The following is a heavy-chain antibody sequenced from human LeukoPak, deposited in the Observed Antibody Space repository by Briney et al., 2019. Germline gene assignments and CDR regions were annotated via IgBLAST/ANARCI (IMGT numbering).Heavy chain of an antibody. J-gene: IGHJ4*02. CDR2: IIPILGIA. D-gene: IGHD3-22*01. V-gene: IGHV1-69*04. CDR1: GGTFSSYA. CDR3: ARTYYYDSSGYYFDY. Sequence: ASVKVSCKASGGTFSSYAISWVRQAPGQGLEWMGRIIPILGIANYAQKFQGRVTITADKSTSTAYMELSSLRSEDTAVYYCARTYYYDSSGYYFDYWGQGTLVTASS.